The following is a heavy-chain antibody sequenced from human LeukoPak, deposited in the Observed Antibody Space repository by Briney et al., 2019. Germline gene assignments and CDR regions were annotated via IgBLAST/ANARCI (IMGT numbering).Heavy chain of an antibody. D-gene: IGHD2-2*01. Sequence: GGSLSLSCSASGFTFSNYWMSWVRQAPGKGLGWGANIKQDESEKYYVDSVKGRFTISRDNAKSSLYLQMNSLRAEDTAVYYCARALDSSSSRYQAFEEWGQGTLVTVSS. J-gene: IGHJ4*02. V-gene: IGHV3-7*01. CDR2: IKQDESEK. CDR1: GFTFSNYW. CDR3: ARALDSSSSRYQAFEE.